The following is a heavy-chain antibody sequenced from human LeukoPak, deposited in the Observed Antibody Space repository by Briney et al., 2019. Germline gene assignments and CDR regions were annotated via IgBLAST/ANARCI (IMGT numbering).Heavy chain of an antibody. D-gene: IGHD2/OR15-2a*01. CDR1: GYTFTSYD. V-gene: IGHV1-8*01. CDR3: VREGEGPLSKDFDY. Sequence: GASVKVSCKASGYTFTSYDINWVRQATGQGLEWMGWMNPNSGNTGYAQKFQGRVTMTRNTSISTAYMELSRLTSDDTAVYYCVREGEGPLSKDFDYWGQGTLVTVSS. CDR2: MNPNSGNT. J-gene: IGHJ4*02.